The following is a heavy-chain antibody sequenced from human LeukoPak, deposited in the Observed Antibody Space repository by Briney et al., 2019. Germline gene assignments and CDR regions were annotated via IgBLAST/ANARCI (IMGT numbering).Heavy chain of an antibody. CDR3: ARDEVATYDSSGYYYSEGFDY. Sequence: SETLSLTCSVSGGSISVSGYYWSWIRQPAGKGLEWIGRIYTSGTTDYNPSLKSRLTMSVDRSNNQFSLSLSSVTAADTAVYYCARDEVATYDSSGYYYSEGFDYWGQGTLVTVSS. V-gene: IGHV4-4*07. CDR1: GGSISVSGYY. D-gene: IGHD3-22*01. J-gene: IGHJ4*02. CDR2: IYTSGTT.